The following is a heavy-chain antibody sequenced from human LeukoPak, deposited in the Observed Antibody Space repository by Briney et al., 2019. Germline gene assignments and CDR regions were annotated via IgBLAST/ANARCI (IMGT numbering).Heavy chain of an antibody. Sequence: GGSLRLSCAASGFTFSSYAMSWVRQAPGEGLEWVSAISGSGGSTYYADSVKGRFTISRDNAKNSLYLQMNSLRAEDTAVYYCARDRQPIVVVPAAYGMDVWGQGTTVTVSS. CDR1: GFTFSSYA. CDR3: ARDRQPIVVVPAAYGMDV. V-gene: IGHV3-23*01. CDR2: ISGSGGST. J-gene: IGHJ6*02. D-gene: IGHD2-2*01.